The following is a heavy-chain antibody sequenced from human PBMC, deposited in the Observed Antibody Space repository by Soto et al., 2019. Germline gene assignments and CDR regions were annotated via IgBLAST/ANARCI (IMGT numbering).Heavy chain of an antibody. Sequence: GASVKVSCKASGYTLXSYAMHWVRQAPGQRLEWMGWINAGNGNTKYSQKFQGRVTITRDTSASTAYMELSSLRSEDTAVYYCARAPLRFLEWLLELYFQHWGQGTLVTVSS. V-gene: IGHV1-3*01. D-gene: IGHD3-3*01. J-gene: IGHJ1*01. CDR3: ARAPLRFLEWLLELYFQH. CDR2: INAGNGNT. CDR1: GYTLXSYA.